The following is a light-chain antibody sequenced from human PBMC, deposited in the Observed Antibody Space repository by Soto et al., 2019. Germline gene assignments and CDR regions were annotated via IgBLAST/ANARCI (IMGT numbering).Light chain of an antibody. J-gene: IGKJ5*01. CDR1: HSVTTH. V-gene: IGKV3-11*01. CDR3: QQRSDSIT. CDR2: GAS. Sequence: EIVLTQSPDTLSLSPGERASLSCWASHSVTTHLAWFQQRPGQTPRLLIYGASTRAPGIPARFSGRGSGADFTLTISSLEPEDFAVYYCQQRSDSITFGQGTRLEIK.